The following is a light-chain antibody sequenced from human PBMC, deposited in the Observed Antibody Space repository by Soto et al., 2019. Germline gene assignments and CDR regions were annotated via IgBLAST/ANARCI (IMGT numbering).Light chain of an antibody. CDR3: SSYTSSSTIYV. J-gene: IGLJ1*01. V-gene: IGLV2-14*01. Sequence: QSALTQPASVSGSPGQSITISCTGTSSDVGGYNYVSWYQQHPGKAPKLMLYEVSNRPSGVSNRVSGSKSGNTASLTISGLQAEDEADYYCSSYTSSSTIYVFGTGTKLTVL. CDR1: SSDVGGYNY. CDR2: EVS.